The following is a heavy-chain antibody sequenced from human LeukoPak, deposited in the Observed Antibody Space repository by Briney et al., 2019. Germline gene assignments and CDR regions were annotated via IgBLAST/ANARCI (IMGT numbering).Heavy chain of an antibody. Sequence: KPGGSLRLSCAASGFTFSDYYMSWIRKAPGKGLEWVSYISGSGSTIYYADSVKGRFTISRDNSKNTLYLQMNSLRAEDTAVYYCARAVVPAAIRNSGWFDPWGQGTLVTVSS. CDR2: ISGSGSTI. V-gene: IGHV3-11*04. CDR3: ARAVVPAAIRNSGWFDP. D-gene: IGHD2-2*02. CDR1: GFTFSDYY. J-gene: IGHJ5*02.